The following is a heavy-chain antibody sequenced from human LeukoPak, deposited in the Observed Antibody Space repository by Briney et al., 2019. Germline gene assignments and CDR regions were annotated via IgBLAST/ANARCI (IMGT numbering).Heavy chain of an antibody. Sequence: PSGTLSLTCTVSGGSISSYYLNWIRQPAGKGLEWIGRIFTSGTTNYNPSLKSRVTMTVDTSKNQFSLRLSSVTAADTAVYYCAQGTPGSSNWYWGQGTLVTVSS. CDR1: GGSISSYY. V-gene: IGHV4-4*07. D-gene: IGHD6-13*01. CDR2: IFTSGTT. J-gene: IGHJ4*02. CDR3: AQGTPGSSNWY.